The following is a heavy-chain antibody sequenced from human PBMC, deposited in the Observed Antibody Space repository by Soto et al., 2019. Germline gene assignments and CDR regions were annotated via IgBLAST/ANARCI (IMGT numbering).Heavy chain of an antibody. CDR2: IVPIFGTT. V-gene: IGHV1-69*12. D-gene: IGHD6-19*01. CDR1: GGTFSNYA. J-gene: IGHJ6*02. CDR3: AGVEAVAGLYNYHGLDV. Sequence: QVQLVQSGAEVKKPGSSVKVSCKVSGGTFSNYAIDWVRLAPGHGLEWMGGIVPIFGTTYYTQKFQGRATIVADDATTAAYWEMSSLRSEDTAIYYCAGVEAVAGLYNYHGLDVWGQGTAVTVSS.